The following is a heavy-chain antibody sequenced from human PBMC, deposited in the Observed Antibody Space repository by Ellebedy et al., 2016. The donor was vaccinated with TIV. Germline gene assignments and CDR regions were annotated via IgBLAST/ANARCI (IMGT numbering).Heavy chain of an antibody. D-gene: IGHD3-9*01. Sequence: SETLSLXCTVSGGSISSYYWSWIRQPPGKGLEWIGYIYYSGSTNYNPSLKSRVTISVDTSKNQFSLKLSSVTAADTAVYYCASHDILTGYYAFDIWGQGTMVTVSS. J-gene: IGHJ3*02. V-gene: IGHV4-59*08. CDR1: GGSISSYY. CDR2: IYYSGST. CDR3: ASHDILTGYYAFDI.